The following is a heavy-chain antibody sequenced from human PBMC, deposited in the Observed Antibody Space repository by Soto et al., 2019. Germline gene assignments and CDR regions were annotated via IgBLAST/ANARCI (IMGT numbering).Heavy chain of an antibody. V-gene: IGHV4-30-4*08. Sequence: QVPLQESGPGLVKPSEPLSLTCTVSGASISSGDYYWSWIRQSPGKGLQWNGYIFHSGEPYYTPSLESRLSISIDASKNQFSLNLNSVTAADTAVYFCARSHYVLGAFAVWGPGTVVTVSS. J-gene: IGHJ3*01. CDR2: IFHSGEP. CDR3: ARSHYVLGAFAV. D-gene: IGHD3-10*02. CDR1: GASISSGDYY.